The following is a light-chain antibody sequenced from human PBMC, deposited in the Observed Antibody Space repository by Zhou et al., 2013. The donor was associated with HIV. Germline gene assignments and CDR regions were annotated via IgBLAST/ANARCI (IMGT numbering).Light chain of an antibody. CDR1: QNIDRY. V-gene: IGKV1-39*01. J-gene: IGKJ1*01. CDR2: AAS. CDR3: QQSYSTPWT. Sequence: VQMTQSPSSLSTSVGDRVAITCRASQNIDRYLNWYRQKPGKAPKLLIYAASNLQSGVPSRFSGSGSGTHFTLTISSLQPEDFTTYYCQQSYSTPWTFGQGTRVEIK.